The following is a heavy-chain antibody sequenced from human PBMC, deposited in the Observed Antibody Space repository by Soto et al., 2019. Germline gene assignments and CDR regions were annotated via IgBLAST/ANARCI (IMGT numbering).Heavy chain of an antibody. CDR3: AREGFVVATVAFDI. D-gene: IGHD2-21*01. J-gene: IGHJ3*02. V-gene: IGHV1-8*01. CDR2: MNPNSGNT. CDR1: GYTFTSYD. Sequence: ASVKVSCKASGYTFTSYDINWVRQATGQGLEWMGWMNPNSGNTGYAQKFQGRVTMTRNTSISTAYMELSSLRSEDTAVYYCAREGFVVATVAFDIWGQGTMVTVSS.